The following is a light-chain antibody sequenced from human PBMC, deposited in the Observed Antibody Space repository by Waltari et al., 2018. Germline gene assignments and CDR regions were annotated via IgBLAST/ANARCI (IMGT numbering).Light chain of an antibody. Sequence: QLVLTQSPSASASLGASVRLTCTLDSGHTSNIIAWHQQQPEKGPRYLMKVNSDGSHSKGDDIPDRFAGSGSGAERYLTISNVQSEDEADYYCQTGGHGTWVFGGGTKLTVL. V-gene: IGLV4-69*01. CDR2: VNSDGSH. J-gene: IGLJ3*02. CDR3: QTGGHGTWV. CDR1: SGHTSNI.